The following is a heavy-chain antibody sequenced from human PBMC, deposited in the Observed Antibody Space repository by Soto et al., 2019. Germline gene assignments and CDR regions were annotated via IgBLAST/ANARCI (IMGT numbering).Heavy chain of an antibody. D-gene: IGHD6-19*01. Sequence: EVQLVESGGGLVQPGGSLKLSCAASGFTFSGSAMHWVRQASGKGLEWVGRIRSKANSYATAYAASVKGRFTISRDDSKNTAYLQMNSLKTEDTAVYYCIRAVAGHFDYWGQGILVTVSS. CDR3: IRAVAGHFDY. CDR2: IRSKANSYAT. J-gene: IGHJ4*02. CDR1: GFTFSGSA. V-gene: IGHV3-73*01.